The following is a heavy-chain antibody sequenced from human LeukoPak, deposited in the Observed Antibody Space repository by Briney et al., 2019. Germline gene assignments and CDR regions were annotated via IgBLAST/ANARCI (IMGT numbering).Heavy chain of an antibody. V-gene: IGHV3-33*08. Sequence: PGGSLRLSCAASGFTFSTYGMSWVRQAPGKGLEWVAIIWYDGHNKYYADSVKGRFTISRDNAKNSVYLQMSSLRAEDTAVYYCTRDYSGNDHGIDNWGQGTLVTVSS. CDR1: GFTFSTYG. D-gene: IGHD5-12*01. CDR2: IWYDGHNK. J-gene: IGHJ4*02. CDR3: TRDYSGNDHGIDN.